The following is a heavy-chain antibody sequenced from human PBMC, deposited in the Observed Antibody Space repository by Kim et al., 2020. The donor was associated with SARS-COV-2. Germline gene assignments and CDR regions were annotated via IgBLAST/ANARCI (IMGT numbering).Heavy chain of an antibody. J-gene: IGHJ6*02. CDR3: ARDSDIVVVPAAPRPDYYYGMEV. CDR1: GFTFSSYA. V-gene: IGHV3-30-3*01. Sequence: GGSLRLSCAASGFTFSSYAMHWVRQAPGKGLEWVAVISYDGSNKYYADSVKGRFTISRDNSKNTLYLQMNSLRAEDTAVYYCARDSDIVVVPAAPRPDYYYGMEVWGQGTTVTVSS. CDR2: ISYDGSNK. D-gene: IGHD2-2*01.